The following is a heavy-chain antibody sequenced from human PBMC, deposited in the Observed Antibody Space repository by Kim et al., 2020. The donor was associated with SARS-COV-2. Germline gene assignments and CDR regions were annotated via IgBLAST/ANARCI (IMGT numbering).Heavy chain of an antibody. J-gene: IGHJ3*02. CDR2: IIPIFGTA. CDR3: ARDLQDDILTGAFDI. V-gene: IGHV1-69*13. CDR1: GGTFSSYA. D-gene: IGHD3-9*01. Sequence: SVKVSCKASGGTFSSYAISWVRQAPGQGLEWMGGIIPIFGTANYAQKFQGRVTITADESTSTAYMELSSLRSEDTAVYYCARDLQDDILTGAFDIWGQGTMVTVSS.